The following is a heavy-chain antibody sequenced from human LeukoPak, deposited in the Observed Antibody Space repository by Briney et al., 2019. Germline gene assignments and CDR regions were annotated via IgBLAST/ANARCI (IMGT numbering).Heavy chain of an antibody. CDR2: ISGSGGST. CDR3: AKGERNIAAAYYYCYYYMDV. CDR1: GFTFSSYA. D-gene: IGHD6-13*01. V-gene: IGHV3-23*01. Sequence: GGSLRLSCAASGFTFSSYAMSWVRQAPGKGLEWVSAISGSGGSTYYADSVKGRFTISRDNSKNTLYLQMNSLRAEDTAVYYCAKGERNIAAAYYYCYYYMDVWGKGTTVTVSS. J-gene: IGHJ6*03.